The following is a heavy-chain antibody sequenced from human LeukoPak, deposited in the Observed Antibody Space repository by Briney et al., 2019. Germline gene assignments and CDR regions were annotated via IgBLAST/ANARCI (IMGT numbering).Heavy chain of an antibody. CDR1: GFTFRNYA. D-gene: IGHD2-15*01. V-gene: IGHV3-23*01. CDR3: ARGLGGGGDY. J-gene: IGHJ4*02. CDR2: IDTSGDNT. Sequence: GGSLRLSCAASGFTFRNYAMSWVRQAPGKGLEWVSAIDTSGDNTYYADSVKGRFTISRDNSKNTLYLQMNSLRAEDTAVYYCARGLGGGGDYWGQGTLVTVSS.